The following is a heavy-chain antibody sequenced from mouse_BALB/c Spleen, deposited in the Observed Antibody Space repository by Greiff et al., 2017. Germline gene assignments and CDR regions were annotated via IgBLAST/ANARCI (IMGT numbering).Heavy chain of an antibody. J-gene: IGHJ4*01. CDR1: GYTFTSYT. Sequence: VQLQESAAELARPGASVKMSCKASGYTFTSYTMHWVKQRPGQGLEWIGYINPSSGYTEYNQKFKDKTTLTADKSSSTAYMQLSSLTSEDSAVYYWARRGIYYDSLYARDYGGQGTSVTVSS. CDR3: ARRGIYYDSLYARDY. CDR2: INPSSGYT. D-gene: IGHD2-4*01. V-gene: IGHV1-4*02.